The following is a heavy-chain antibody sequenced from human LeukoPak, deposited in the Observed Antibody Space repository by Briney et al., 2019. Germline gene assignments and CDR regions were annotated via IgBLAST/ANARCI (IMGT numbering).Heavy chain of an antibody. CDR3: ETPTQDCGYNSGWYDPYDY. V-gene: IGHV1-2*02. Sequence: ASVELSCKASGYIFTGYYMHWVRQAPGQGLEWMGWINPNSSGTNYVQKVQGRVTMIRDPYITTAYMELNRLRPEDTAVYYCETPTQDCGYNSGWYDPYDYWGQGTLVTVSS. CDR1: GYIFTGYY. J-gene: IGHJ4*02. CDR2: INPNSSGT. D-gene: IGHD6-19*01.